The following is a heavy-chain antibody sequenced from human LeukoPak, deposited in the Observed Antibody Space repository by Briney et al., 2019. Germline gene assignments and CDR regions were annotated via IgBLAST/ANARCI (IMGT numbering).Heavy chain of an antibody. D-gene: IGHD3-16*01. J-gene: IGHJ4*02. V-gene: IGHV3-30*18. CDR1: GFTFSSYG. CDR3: AKDRMFGGGLNGYFDY. CDR2: ISYDGSNK. Sequence: GGSLRLSCAASGFTFSSYGMHWVRQAPGKGLEWVAVISYDGSNKYYADSVKGQFTISRDNSKNTLYLQMNSLRAEDTAVYYCAKDRMFGGGLNGYFDYWGQGTLVTVSS.